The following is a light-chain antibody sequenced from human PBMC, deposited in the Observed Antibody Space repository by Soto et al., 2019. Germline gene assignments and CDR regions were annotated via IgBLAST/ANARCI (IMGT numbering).Light chain of an antibody. CDR1: SSDVGGYNY. V-gene: IGLV2-8*01. Sequence: SVLTQPPSASGSPGQSVTISCTGTSSDVGGYNYVSWYQQHPGKAPKLMIYEVSKRPSGVPDRFSGSKSDNTAYLTVSGLQAEDEADYYCCSYAGSSTYVFGTGTKVTVL. CDR2: EVS. CDR3: CSYAGSSTYV. J-gene: IGLJ1*01.